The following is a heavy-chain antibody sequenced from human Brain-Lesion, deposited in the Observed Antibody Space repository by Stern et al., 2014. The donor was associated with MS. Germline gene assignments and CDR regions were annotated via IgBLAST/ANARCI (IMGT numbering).Heavy chain of an antibody. V-gene: IGHV1-24*01. CDR1: GYTLTELS. CDR2: FDPEDGET. J-gene: IGHJ4*02. D-gene: IGHD1-26*01. CDR3: ATLSPGAGGNYYRHFDY. Sequence: VQLLQPGAEAKKPGASVKVSCKVSGYTLTELSMHWVRQAPRKGLEWMGGFDPEDGETIYAQKFQGRVTMTEDTSTDTAYMELSSLRSEDTAVYYCATLSPGAGGNYYRHFDYWGQGTLVTVSS.